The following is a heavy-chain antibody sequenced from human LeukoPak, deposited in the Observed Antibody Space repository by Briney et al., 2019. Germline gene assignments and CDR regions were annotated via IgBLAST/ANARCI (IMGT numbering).Heavy chain of an antibody. V-gene: IGHV3-11*01. Sequence: PGGSLRLSCAASGFTFSDYYMSWIRQAPGKGLECISYISSSGSTIYYADSVKGRFTISRDNAKNSLYVQMNSLRAEDTAVYYCARDPGSHNSSGWYDYWGQGTLVTVSS. CDR2: ISSSGSTI. D-gene: IGHD6-19*01. J-gene: IGHJ4*02. CDR1: GFTFSDYY. CDR3: ARDPGSHNSSGWYDY.